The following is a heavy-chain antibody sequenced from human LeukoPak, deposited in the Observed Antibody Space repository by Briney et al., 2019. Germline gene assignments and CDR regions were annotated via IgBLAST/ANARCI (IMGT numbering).Heavy chain of an antibody. Sequence: GASVRVSYTPSGYTFTPYYMHWVRQAAGHDLEYLGWINPNGGGTKYAQKFQGRVTMTMDTCIGTAYMEVSRLTSDDTAIYYWATMGAPNFYHWGQGTLVTVPS. J-gene: IGHJ4*02. CDR3: ATMGAPNFYH. CDR2: INPNGGGT. V-gene: IGHV1-2*02. CDR1: GYTFTPYY. D-gene: IGHD1-26*01.